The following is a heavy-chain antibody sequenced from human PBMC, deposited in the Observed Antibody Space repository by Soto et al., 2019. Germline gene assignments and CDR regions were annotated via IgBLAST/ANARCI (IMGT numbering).Heavy chain of an antibody. D-gene: IGHD2-2*01. V-gene: IGHV4-30-4*01. J-gene: IGHJ4*02. CDR1: GGSISSGVSY. CDR2: IYYSGNT. CDR3: VRYCSTTKCPFDY. Sequence: PSETLFLTCTVSGGSISSGVSYWVWIRQPPGKGLEWIGYIYYSGNTYFNPSLKSRVTLSVDTSKNQFSLNLSSVTAADTAVYYCVRYCSTTKCPFDYWGQGTLVTVS.